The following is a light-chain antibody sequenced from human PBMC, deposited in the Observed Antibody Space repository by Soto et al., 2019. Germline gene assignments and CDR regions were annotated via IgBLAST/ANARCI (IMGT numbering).Light chain of an antibody. CDR1: QSISSY. V-gene: IGKV1-39*01. Sequence: DIQMTQSPSSLSASVGDRVTITCRASQSISSYLNWYQQKPGKAPKLLIYAASSLQSGVPSRFSGSESGTDFTLTISSLQPEDFATYYCQQSYSTLLPFGGGPRWRSN. J-gene: IGKJ4*01. CDR2: AAS. CDR3: QQSYSTLLP.